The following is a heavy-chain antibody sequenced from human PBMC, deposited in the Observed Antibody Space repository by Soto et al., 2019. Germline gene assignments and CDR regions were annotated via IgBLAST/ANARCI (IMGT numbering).Heavy chain of an antibody. J-gene: IGHJ4*02. CDR3: ASDHSGSYLPFFDY. V-gene: IGHV1-3*01. CDR1: GYGFTNSA. CDR2: INAGSGSA. D-gene: IGHD1-26*01. Sequence: QVQLVQSGAEVKKPGASVKVSCKASGYGFTNSAIHWLRQAPGQRLEWMGWINAGSGSAKYSQKFQGRVTITRDTSASTAYMELSSLKYEDTAMYYCASDHSGSYLPFFDYWGPATLITVSS.